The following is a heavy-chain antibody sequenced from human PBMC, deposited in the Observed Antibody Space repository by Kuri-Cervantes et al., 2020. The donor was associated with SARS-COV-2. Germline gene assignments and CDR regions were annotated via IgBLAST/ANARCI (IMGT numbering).Heavy chain of an antibody. CDR3: ARAFMVRGVNGPGY. D-gene: IGHD3-10*01. CDR1: GFTFSSYA. V-gene: IGHV3-30-3*01. Sequence: GESLKISCAASGFTFSSYAMRWVRQAPGKGLEWVAVISYDGSNKYYADSVKGRFTISRDNSKNTLYLQMNSLRAEDTAVYYCARAFMVRGVNGPGYWGQGTLVTVSS. CDR2: ISYDGSNK. J-gene: IGHJ4*02.